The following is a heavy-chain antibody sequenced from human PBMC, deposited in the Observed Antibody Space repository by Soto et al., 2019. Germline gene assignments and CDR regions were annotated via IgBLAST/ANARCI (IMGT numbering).Heavy chain of an antibody. J-gene: IGHJ4*03. D-gene: IGHD6-13*01. Sequence: PGGSLRLSCVASGFTFDDYAMHWVRQAPGKGLEWVSGISWNSGSIGYADSVKGRFTISRDNAKNSLYLQMNRLRGEDTAFFYCAKVRGSAAGNFGYFDYWGHGTLVTVSS. CDR3: AKVRGSAAGNFGYFDY. V-gene: IGHV3-9*01. CDR1: GFTFDDYA. CDR2: ISWNSGSI.